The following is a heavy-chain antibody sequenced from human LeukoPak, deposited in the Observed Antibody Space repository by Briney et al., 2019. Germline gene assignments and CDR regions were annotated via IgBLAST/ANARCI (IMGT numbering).Heavy chain of an antibody. V-gene: IGHV1-69*13. CDR3: ATPPVDYSALPYYMDV. D-gene: IGHD2-15*01. CDR1: GGTFSNYV. Sequence: ASVKVSCKTSGGTFSNYVVNWLRQAPGQGPEWMGVSIPVYGTANYAQNFRGRIAITADESTSTTYMELKSLTSDDTAVYYCATPPVDYSALPYYMDVWGKGTPVTVSS. J-gene: IGHJ6*03. CDR2: SIPVYGTA.